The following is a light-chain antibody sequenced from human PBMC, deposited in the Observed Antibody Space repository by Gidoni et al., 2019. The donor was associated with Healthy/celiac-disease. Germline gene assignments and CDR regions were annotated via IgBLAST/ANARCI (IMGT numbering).Light chain of an antibody. V-gene: IGKV1-39*01. J-gene: IGKJ1*01. Sequence: IHMPQSPSSLSASVGDRVTITCRASQSISSYLHWYQQKPGKAPKLLIYAASSLQSGVPSRFSGSGSGTDFTLTISSLQPEDFATYYCQQSYSTPWTFGQGTKVEIK. CDR3: QQSYSTPWT. CDR2: AAS. CDR1: QSISSY.